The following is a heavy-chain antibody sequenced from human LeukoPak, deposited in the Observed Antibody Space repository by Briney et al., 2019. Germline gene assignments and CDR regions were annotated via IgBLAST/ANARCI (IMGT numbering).Heavy chain of an antibody. Sequence: ASVKVSCKVSGYTLTELSMHWVRQAPGKGLEWMGGFDPEDGETIYAQKFQGRVTMTEDTSTDTAYMELSSLRSEDTAVYYCATPRYCSSTSCYWFDPWGQGTLVTVSS. CDR2: FDPEDGET. CDR3: ATPRYCSSTSCYWFDP. V-gene: IGHV1-24*01. CDR1: GYTLTELS. J-gene: IGHJ5*02. D-gene: IGHD2-2*01.